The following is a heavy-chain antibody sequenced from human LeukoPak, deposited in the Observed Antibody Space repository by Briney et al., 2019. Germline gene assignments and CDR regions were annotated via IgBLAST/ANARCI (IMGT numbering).Heavy chain of an antibody. Sequence: GGSLRLSCAASGFTFSTYDMHWVRHVSGKGLEWVSSIGTIGDTSYPGSVKGRFTISRENAKNSLYLQMNGLRAGDTAVYYCARATVIGNAPVPGYMDVWGKGTTVTVSS. J-gene: IGHJ6*03. V-gene: IGHV3-13*01. CDR2: IGTIGDT. CDR1: GFTFSTYD. CDR3: ARATVIGNAPVPGYMDV. D-gene: IGHD2-21*01.